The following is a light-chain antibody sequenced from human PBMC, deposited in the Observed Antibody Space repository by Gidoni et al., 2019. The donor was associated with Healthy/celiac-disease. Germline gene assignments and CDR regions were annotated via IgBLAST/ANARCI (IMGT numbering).Light chain of an antibody. V-gene: IGKV3-15*01. CDR3: QQYNNWCS. CDR1: QSVSSN. J-gene: IGKJ2*04. Sequence: EIVMTQSPATCSLSPGERATLSCRASQSVSSNLAWYQQKPGQAPRLLIYGASTRATGIPARFSGSGSGTEFTLTISSLQSEDFAVYYCQQYNNWCSFGQGTKLEIK. CDR2: GAS.